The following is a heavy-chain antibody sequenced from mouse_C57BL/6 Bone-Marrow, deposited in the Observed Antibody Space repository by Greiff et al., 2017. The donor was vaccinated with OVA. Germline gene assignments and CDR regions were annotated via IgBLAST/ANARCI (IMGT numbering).Heavy chain of an antibody. V-gene: IGHV5-6*02. J-gene: IGHJ2*01. Sequence: EVMLVESGGDLVKPGGSLKLSCAASGFTFSSYGMSWVRQTPDKRLEWVATISSGGSYTYYPDSVKGRFTISRDNAKNTLYLQMSSLKSEDTAMYYCARSYYSNYYFDYWGQGTTLTVSS. D-gene: IGHD2-5*01. CDR3: ARSYYSNYYFDY. CDR2: ISSGGSYT. CDR1: GFTFSSYG.